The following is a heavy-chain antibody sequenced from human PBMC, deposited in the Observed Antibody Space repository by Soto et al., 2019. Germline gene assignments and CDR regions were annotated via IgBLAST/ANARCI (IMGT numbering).Heavy chain of an antibody. V-gene: IGHV3-33*01. CDR3: ARDGSNNPGFYYGMDV. Sequence: PGGSLRLSCTASGFTFSSNGMHWVRQAPGKGLEWVAVIWSDGSNKYYAASVKGRFTIFRDNSKSTLYLQMNGLRAEDTAVYYCARDGSNNPGFYYGMDVWGQGTTVTVSS. CDR1: GFTFSSNG. CDR2: IWSDGSNK. D-gene: IGHD6-13*01. J-gene: IGHJ6*02.